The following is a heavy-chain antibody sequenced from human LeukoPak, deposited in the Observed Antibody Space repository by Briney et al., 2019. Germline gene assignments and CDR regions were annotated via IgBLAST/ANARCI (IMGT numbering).Heavy chain of an antibody. J-gene: IGHJ4*02. V-gene: IGHV3-74*03. CDR1: GFTFSRYA. CDR3: SDFDY. Sequence: GGSLRLFCAASGFTFSRYAMSWVRQAPGKGLVWVAQINNEGSSTMYADTVKGRFTISRDNAKNTLYLQMNSLRAEDTAVYYCSDFDYWGQGTLVTVSS. CDR2: INNEGSST.